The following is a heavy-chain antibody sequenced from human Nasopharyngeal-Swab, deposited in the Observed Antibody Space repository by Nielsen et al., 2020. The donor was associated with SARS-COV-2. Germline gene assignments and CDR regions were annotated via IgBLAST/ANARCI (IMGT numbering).Heavy chain of an antibody. CDR2: IDPSDSYT. V-gene: IGHV5-10-1*01. CDR3: AHDYGDYGGYFDY. J-gene: IGHJ4*02. CDR1: GYSFTSYW. D-gene: IGHD4-17*01. Sequence: KVSCKGSGYSFTSYWISWVRQMPGKGLEWRGRIDPSDSYTNYSPSFQGHITISADKSISTAYLQWSSLKASDTAMYYCAHDYGDYGGYFDYWGQGTLVTVSS.